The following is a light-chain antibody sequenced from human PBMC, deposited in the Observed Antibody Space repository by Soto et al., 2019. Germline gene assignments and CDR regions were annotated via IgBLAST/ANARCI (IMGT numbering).Light chain of an antibody. V-gene: IGKV3-20*01. CDR2: GAS. CDR1: QSVSSSY. Sequence: EIVLTQSPGTLSLSPGERATLSCRASQSVSSSYLAWYQQKPGQAPRLLIYGASSRATGIPERFSGSGSGTDFTLTISGLEPEDFAVYYCQQYGSSGYTFGQGTKLEIK. CDR3: QQYGSSGYT. J-gene: IGKJ2*01.